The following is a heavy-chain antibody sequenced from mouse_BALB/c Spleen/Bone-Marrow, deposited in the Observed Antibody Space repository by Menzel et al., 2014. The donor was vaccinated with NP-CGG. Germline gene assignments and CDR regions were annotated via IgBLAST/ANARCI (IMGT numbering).Heavy chain of an antibody. V-gene: IGHV5-17*02. J-gene: IGHJ3*01. CDR2: ISSGSSTI. CDR1: GFTFSSFG. CDR3: ARSPWFAY. Sequence: EVHLVESGGGLVQPGGSRKLSCAAFGFTFSSFGMHWVRQAPEKGLEWVAYISSGSSTIYYADTVKGRFTISRDNPKSTLLLQMTSLGSEDTAMYYCARSPWFAYWGQGTLVTVSA.